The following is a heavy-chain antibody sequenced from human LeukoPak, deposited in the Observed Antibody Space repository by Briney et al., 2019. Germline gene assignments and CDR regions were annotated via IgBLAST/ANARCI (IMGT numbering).Heavy chain of an antibody. CDR2: ISDYNGNT. CDR1: GFTFTKYS. CDR3: ARVVRSDSFDYDYYYAMDV. D-gene: IGHD2-8*01. J-gene: IGHJ6*02. V-gene: IGHV1-18*01. Sequence: ASVKVSCMASGFTFTKYSITWVRQAPGKGHEWMGWISDYNGNTNYAQKYQGRVTMTTDTSTRTAYMELRSLRSDDTAVYYCARVVRSDSFDYDYYYAMDVWGQGTTVTVS.